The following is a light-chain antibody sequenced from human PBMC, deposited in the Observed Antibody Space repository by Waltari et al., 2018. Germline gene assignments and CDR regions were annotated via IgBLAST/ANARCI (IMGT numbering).Light chain of an antibody. CDR1: QGISSA. CDR2: DAS. Sequence: AVQLTQSPSSLSASVGDRVTITCRASQGISSALVWYQQRPGRPPKLLIYDASTLQSGVPSRFSGSGSGTDFTLTISSLQPEDLGKYYCQQFKIYPMTFGQGTRLEI. CDR3: QQFKIYPMT. J-gene: IGKJ5*01. V-gene: IGKV1-13*02.